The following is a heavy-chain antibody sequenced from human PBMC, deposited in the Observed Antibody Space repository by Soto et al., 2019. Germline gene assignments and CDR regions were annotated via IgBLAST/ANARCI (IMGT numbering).Heavy chain of an antibody. CDR1: GFTFSNSA. V-gene: IGHV3-23*01. Sequence: PGGSLRLSCAASGFTFSNSAMSWVRQAPGKGLEWVSVISGSGDFTFYGDSVKGRFTISRDNSKNTLYLQMNTLRAEDTAVYYCASELTKLELDAFDIWGQGTMVTVSS. J-gene: IGHJ3*02. D-gene: IGHD1-7*01. CDR3: ASELTKLELDAFDI. CDR2: ISGSGDFT.